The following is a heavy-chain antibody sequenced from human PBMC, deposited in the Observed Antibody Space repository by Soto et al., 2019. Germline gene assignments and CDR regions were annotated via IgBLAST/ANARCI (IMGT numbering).Heavy chain of an antibody. D-gene: IGHD3-22*01. V-gene: IGHV4-59*01. CDR3: ARQLAFGDSSRYWSQRGFDL. CDR1: GGMTRRYY. Sequence: TVSGGMTRRYYRRLFRQPPGKEMEWIGYIYYSGSTNYNPSLKSRVTISVDTAENQVSLTMSSVTAADTAVYYCARQLAFGDSSRYWSQRGFDLWVRGPLVTVPS. CDR2: IYYSGST. J-gene: IGHJ2*01.